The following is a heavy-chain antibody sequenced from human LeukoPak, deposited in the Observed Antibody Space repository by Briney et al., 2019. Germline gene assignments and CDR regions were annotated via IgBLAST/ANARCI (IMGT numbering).Heavy chain of an antibody. CDR1: GYTFTSYG. Sequence: ASVKVSCEASGYTFTSYGISWVRQAPGQGLEWMGWISACNGNTNYAQKLQGRVTMTTDTSTSTAYMELRSLRSDDTAVYYCARARRLGSSSPMDVWGQGTAVTVSS. V-gene: IGHV1-18*01. CDR3: ARARRLGSSSPMDV. D-gene: IGHD6-13*01. J-gene: IGHJ6*02. CDR2: ISACNGNT.